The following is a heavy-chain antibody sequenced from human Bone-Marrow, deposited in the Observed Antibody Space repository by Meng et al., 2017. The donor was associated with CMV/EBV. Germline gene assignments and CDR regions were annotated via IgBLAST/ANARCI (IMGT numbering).Heavy chain of an antibody. CDR3: AHRGAYYDFWSGYPTQYYFDY. J-gene: IGHJ4*02. CDR1: GFSLSTSGVG. D-gene: IGHD3-3*01. V-gene: IGHV2-5*01. Sequence: GPTLVKPTQTLTLTCTFSGFSLSTSGVGVGWIRQPPGKALEWLALIYWNDDKRYSPSLKSRLTITKDTSKNQVVLTMTNMDPVDTATYYCAHRGAYYDFWSGYPTQYYFDYWGQGTLVTVSS. CDR2: IYWNDDK.